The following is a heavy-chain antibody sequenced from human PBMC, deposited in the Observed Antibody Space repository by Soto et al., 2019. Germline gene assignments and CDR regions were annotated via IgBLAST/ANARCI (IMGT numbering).Heavy chain of an antibody. J-gene: IGHJ6*02. CDR3: ARDRSSSWYYYYGMDV. V-gene: IGHV3-33*01. CDR1: GFTFSSYG. CDR2: IWYDGSNK. D-gene: IGHD6-13*01. Sequence: GGSLRLSCAASGFTFSSYGMHWVRQAPGKGLEWVAVIWYDGSNKYYADSVKGRFTISRDNSKNTLYLQMNSLRAEDTAVDYCARDRSSSWYYYYGMDVWGQGTTVTVSS.